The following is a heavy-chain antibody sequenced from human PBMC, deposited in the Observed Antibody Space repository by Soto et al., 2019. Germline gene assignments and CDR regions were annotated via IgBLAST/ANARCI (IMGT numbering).Heavy chain of an antibody. CDR1: GFTFSSYG. V-gene: IGHV3-33*01. D-gene: IGHD3-3*01. CDR2: IWYDGSNK. Sequence: GGSLSLSCAASGFTFSSYGMHWVRQAPGKGLEWVAVIWYDGSNKYYADSVKGRFTISRDNSKNTLYLQMNSLRAEDTAVYYCARASYYDFWSGYSSLWGADYYGMDVWGQGTTVTVSS. J-gene: IGHJ6*02. CDR3: ARASYYDFWSGYSSLWGADYYGMDV.